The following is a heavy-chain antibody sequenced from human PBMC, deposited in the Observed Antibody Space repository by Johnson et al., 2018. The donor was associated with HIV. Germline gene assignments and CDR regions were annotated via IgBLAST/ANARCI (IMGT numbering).Heavy chain of an antibody. D-gene: IGHD3-10*01. CDR2: IDWNGGST. CDR3: AREVSNSGRELFLAYDAFDI. V-gene: IGHV3-20*04. CDR1: GFTFDDYG. J-gene: IGHJ3*02. Sequence: VQLVESGGGVVRPGGSLRLACVASGFTFDDYGMSWVRQAPGKGLEWVSGIDWNGGSTGYAASVKGRFPTSRDNAKKSLWLQMNSLSAVDTALYYCAREVSNSGRELFLAYDAFDIWGQGTMVTVSS.